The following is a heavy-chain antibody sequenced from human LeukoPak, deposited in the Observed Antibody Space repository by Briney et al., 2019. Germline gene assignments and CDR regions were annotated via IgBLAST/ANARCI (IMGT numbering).Heavy chain of an antibody. CDR2: IYYSGST. J-gene: IGHJ3*02. V-gene: IGHV4-59*01. D-gene: IGHD3-22*01. Sequence: PSETLSLTCTVSGGSISSYYWSWIRQPPGKGLEWIGYIYYSGSTNYNPSLKSRVTISVDTSKNQLSLKLSSVTAADTAVYYCAGTTLDYYDSSGSYAFDIWGQGTMVTVSS. CDR1: GGSISSYY. CDR3: AGTTLDYYDSSGSYAFDI.